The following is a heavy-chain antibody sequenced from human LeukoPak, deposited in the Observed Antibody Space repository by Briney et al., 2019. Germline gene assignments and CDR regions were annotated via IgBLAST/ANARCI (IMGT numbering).Heavy chain of an antibody. J-gene: IGHJ4*02. CDR2: IGQDGSDK. D-gene: IGHD6-13*01. CDR1: GFTFSSYW. CDR3: ARTVRWSDYFDY. Sequence: GGSLRLSCAASGFTFSSYWMSWVRQAPGKGQEWVATIGQDGSDKFYVDSVKGRFTISRDNAKNSLFLQIYSLRAEDTSVYYCARTVRWSDYFDYWGQGALVTVSS. V-gene: IGHV3-7*01.